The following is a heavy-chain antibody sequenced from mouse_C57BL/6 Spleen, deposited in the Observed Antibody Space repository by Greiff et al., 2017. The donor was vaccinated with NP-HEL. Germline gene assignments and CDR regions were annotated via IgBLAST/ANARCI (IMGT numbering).Heavy chain of an antibody. CDR1: GYTFTSYW. D-gene: IGHD2-1*01. V-gene: IGHV1-50*01. Sequence: VQLQQPGAELVKPGASVKLSCKASGYTFTSYWMQWVKQRPGQGLEWIGEIDPSDSYTNYNQKFKGKATLTVDTSSSTAYMQLSSLTSEDSAVYYCARSGNYRKYFDYWGQGTTLTVSS. CDR3: ARSGNYRKYFDY. CDR2: IDPSDSYT. J-gene: IGHJ2*01.